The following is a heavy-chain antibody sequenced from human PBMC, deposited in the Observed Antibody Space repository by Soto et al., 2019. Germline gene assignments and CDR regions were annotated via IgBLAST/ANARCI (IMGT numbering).Heavy chain of an antibody. CDR1: GFSFGSYA. J-gene: IGHJ6*02. CDR2: MSISSSYI. V-gene: IGHV3-21*01. D-gene: IGHD3-9*01. Sequence: PGGSLRLSCAASGFSFGSYALSWVRQAPGKGLEWVSTMSISSSYIYYADSVKGRFTISRDNAKNSLYLQMNSLRAEDTAVYYCARNDYAILYYYYGMDVWGQGTTVTVSS. CDR3: ARNDYAILYYYYGMDV.